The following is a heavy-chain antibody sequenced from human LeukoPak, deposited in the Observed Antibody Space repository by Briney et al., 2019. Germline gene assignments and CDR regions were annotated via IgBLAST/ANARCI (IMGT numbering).Heavy chain of an antibody. CDR2: INPSRNT. Sequence: PSETLSLTCTVSGSSIRSSSYYWGWIRQPPGKGLEWIGQINPSRNTNYNPSLKSRVTISVDTSKKQFSLKLSSVTAADTAVYYCARRYDFWSGYPPPLDYWGQGTLVTVSS. CDR1: GSSIRSSSYY. D-gene: IGHD3-3*01. J-gene: IGHJ4*02. CDR3: ARRYDFWSGYPPPLDY. V-gene: IGHV4-39*07.